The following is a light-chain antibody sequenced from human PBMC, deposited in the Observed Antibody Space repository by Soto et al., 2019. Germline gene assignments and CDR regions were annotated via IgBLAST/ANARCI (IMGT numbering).Light chain of an antibody. CDR1: QGVGRF. CDR2: DTS. Sequence: DIVLTQSPGTLSFSPGERATLSCRASQGVGRFLAWYQHKPGQAPRLLIYDTSTRAAGIPARFSGSGSGTDFTLTISSLQSEDFAVYYCQQYNSWRSISFGQGTRLEIK. V-gene: IGKV3-15*01. J-gene: IGKJ5*01. CDR3: QQYNSWRSIS.